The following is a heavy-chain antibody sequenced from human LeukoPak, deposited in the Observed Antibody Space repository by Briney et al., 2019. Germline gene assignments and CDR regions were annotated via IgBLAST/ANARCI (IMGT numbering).Heavy chain of an antibody. D-gene: IGHD2-21*01. J-gene: IGHJ4*02. CDR1: GGSFSGYY. CDR2: ISGSGGST. V-gene: IGHV3-23*01. CDR3: AKGEGLPIPDY. Sequence: PSETLSLTCAVYGGSFSGYYWSWVRQAPGKGLEWVSAISGSGGSTYYADSVKGRFTISRDNSKNTLYLQMNSLRAEDTAVYYCAKGEGLPIPDYWGQGTLVTVSS.